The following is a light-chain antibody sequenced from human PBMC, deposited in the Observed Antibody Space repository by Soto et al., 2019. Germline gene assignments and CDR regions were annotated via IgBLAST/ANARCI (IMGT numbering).Light chain of an antibody. CDR3: QQYGTSPRT. V-gene: IGKV3-20*01. Sequence: DIVLTQSPGTLSLSPGERATLSCRASQSINRNSLAWYQLKPGQAPRLLFYGASIRATAIPDRFSGSVSGTDFTLTISRLDPEDFAVDFCQQYGTSPRTFGQGTKVEIK. J-gene: IGKJ1*01. CDR1: QSINRNS. CDR2: GAS.